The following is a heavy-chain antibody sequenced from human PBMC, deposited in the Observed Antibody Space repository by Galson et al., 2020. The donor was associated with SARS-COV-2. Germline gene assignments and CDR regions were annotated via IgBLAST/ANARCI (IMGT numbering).Heavy chain of an antibody. D-gene: IGHD3-3*01. CDR1: GGSISSGGYY. J-gene: IGHJ4*02. CDR3: ARAGLAITIFGVVSSFDY. CDR2: IYYSGST. V-gene: IGHV4-31*03. Sequence: ETSETLSLTCTVSGGSISSGGYYWSWIRKHPGKGLEWIGYIYYSGSTYYNPSLKSRVTISVDTSKNQFSLKLSSVTAADTAVYYCARAGLAITIFGVVSSFDYWGQGTLVTVSS.